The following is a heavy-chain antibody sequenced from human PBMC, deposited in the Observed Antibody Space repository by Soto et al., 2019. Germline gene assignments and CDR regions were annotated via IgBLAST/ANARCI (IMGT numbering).Heavy chain of an antibody. D-gene: IGHD2-15*01. CDR2: ISAYNGNT. Sequence: QVQLVQSGAEVKKPGASVKVSCKASGYTFTSYGISWVRQAPGQGLEWMGWISAYNGNTNYAQKLQGRVTMPTDTSTSTAYMELRSLRSDATAVYYCARASCSGGSCYSYYFDYWGQGTLVTVSS. V-gene: IGHV1-18*01. J-gene: IGHJ4*02. CDR1: GYTFTSYG. CDR3: ARASCSGGSCYSYYFDY.